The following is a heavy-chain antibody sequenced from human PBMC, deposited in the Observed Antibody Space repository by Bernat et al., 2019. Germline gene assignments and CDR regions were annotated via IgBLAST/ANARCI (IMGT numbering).Heavy chain of an antibody. CDR3: ARGIGYDFWSGYDY. CDR2: IYHSGST. CDR1: GGSISSGGYS. D-gene: IGHD3-3*01. J-gene: IGHJ4*02. V-gene: IGHV4-30-2*01. Sequence: QVQLQQWGAGLLKPSETLSLTCAVYGGSISSGGYSWSWIRQPPGKGLEWIGYIYHSGSTYYNPSLKSRVTISVDRSKNQFSLKLSSVTAADTAVYYCARGIGYDFWSGYDYWGQGTLVTVSS.